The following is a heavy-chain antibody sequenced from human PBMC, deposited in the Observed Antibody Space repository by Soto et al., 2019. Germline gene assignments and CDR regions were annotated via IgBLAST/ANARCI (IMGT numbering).Heavy chain of an antibody. CDR3: VRGGGGGLFEP. V-gene: IGHV3-11*06. J-gene: IGHJ5*01. CDR2: ISPKSTFR. D-gene: IGHD2-21*01. CDR1: GFPFNDYY. Sequence: PGGSLRLSCATSGFPFNDYYMTWIRQAPGKGLEWLSHISPKSTFRNYADSVKGRFTISRDNTESSLFLQMNSLRVDDTAVYSCVRGGGGGLFEPWGQGVLVTVSS.